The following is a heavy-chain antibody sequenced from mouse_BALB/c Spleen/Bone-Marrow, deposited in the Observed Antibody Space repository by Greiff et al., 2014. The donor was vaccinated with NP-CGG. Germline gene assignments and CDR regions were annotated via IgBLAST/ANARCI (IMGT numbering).Heavy chain of an antibody. Sequence: EVQLQESGGGLVKPGGSLKLSCAASGFTFSDYYMYWVRQTPENRLEWVATISDGGGYTYYPDSVWGRFTISRDNAKNNLYLQMSSLKSEDTAMYYCARSGERFGAMDYWGQGTSVTVFS. CDR3: ARSGERFGAMDY. CDR1: GFTFSDYY. D-gene: IGHD3-1*01. CDR2: ISDGGGYT. V-gene: IGHV5-4*02. J-gene: IGHJ4*01.